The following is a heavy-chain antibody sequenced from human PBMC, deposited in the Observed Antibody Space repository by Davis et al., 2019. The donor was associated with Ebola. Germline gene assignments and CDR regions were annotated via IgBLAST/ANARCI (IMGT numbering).Heavy chain of an antibody. CDR2: IWHDGSNK. J-gene: IGHJ6*04. CDR3: ARYPVMAPVYYFYPMDV. V-gene: IGHV3-33*01. Sequence: PGGSLRFSCAASGFTFSSYGMHWVRQAPGKGLEWVAVIWHDGSNKYYADSVKGRFTISRDNSKNTLYLQMSSLRVEDTAVYYCARYPVMAPVYYFYPMDVWGKGTTVTVSS. CDR1: GFTFSSYG. D-gene: IGHD3-22*01.